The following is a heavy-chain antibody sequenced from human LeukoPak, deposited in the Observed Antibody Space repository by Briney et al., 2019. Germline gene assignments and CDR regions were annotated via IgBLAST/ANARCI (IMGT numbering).Heavy chain of an antibody. CDR1: GYSISSGYY. V-gene: IGHV4-38-2*02. D-gene: IGHD6-13*01. Sequence: SETLSLTCTVSGYSISSGYYWGWIRQPPGKGLEGIGSIYHSGSTYYNPSLKSRVTISVDTSKNQFSLKLSSVTAADTAVYYCARYLAAAGLFDYWGQGTLVTVSS. CDR3: ARYLAAAGLFDY. J-gene: IGHJ4*02. CDR2: IYHSGST.